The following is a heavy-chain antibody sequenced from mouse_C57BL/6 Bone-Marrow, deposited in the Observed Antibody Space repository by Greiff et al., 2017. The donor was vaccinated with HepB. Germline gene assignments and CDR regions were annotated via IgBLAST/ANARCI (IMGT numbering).Heavy chain of an antibody. CDR2: ISDGGSYT. V-gene: IGHV5-4*03. CDR3: ARYYYGSSYDFDY. D-gene: IGHD1-1*01. Sequence: EVKLMESGGGLVKPGGSLKLSCAASGFTFSSYAMSWVRQTPEKRLEWVATISDGGSYTYYPDNVKGRFTISRDNAKNNLYLQMSHLKSEDTAMYYCARYYYGSSYDFDYWGQGTTLTVSS. J-gene: IGHJ2*01. CDR1: GFTFSSYA.